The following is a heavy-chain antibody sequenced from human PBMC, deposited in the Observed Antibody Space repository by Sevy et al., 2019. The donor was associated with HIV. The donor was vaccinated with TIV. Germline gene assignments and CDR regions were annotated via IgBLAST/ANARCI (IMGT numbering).Heavy chain of an antibody. Sequence: ASVKVSCRTSGYTFTGYFIHWVRQAPGQGLEWMGWINTDTGVTNSAQKFQGRVTLSRDTSTSTAYMELSNLKSDDTAVYYCTRDLKFSNGWAFNNWGQGTLVTVSS. CDR1: GYTFTGYF. CDR2: INTDTGVT. CDR3: TRDLKFSNGWAFNN. J-gene: IGHJ4*02. V-gene: IGHV1-2*02. D-gene: IGHD6-19*01.